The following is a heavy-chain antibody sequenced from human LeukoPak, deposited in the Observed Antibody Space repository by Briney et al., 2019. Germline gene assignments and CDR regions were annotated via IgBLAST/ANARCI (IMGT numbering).Heavy chain of an antibody. CDR2: IRYDGSKK. Sequence: GGSLRLSCAASGFTLSSYGMHWVRQAPGKGLEWVAFIRYDGSKKYYADSVKGRFTISRDNSKNTLYVQINSLRAEDTAVYYCARGGRDNWNPLDYWGQGTLVTVSS. D-gene: IGHD1-20*01. V-gene: IGHV3-30*02. CDR3: ARGGRDNWNPLDY. J-gene: IGHJ4*02. CDR1: GFTLSSYG.